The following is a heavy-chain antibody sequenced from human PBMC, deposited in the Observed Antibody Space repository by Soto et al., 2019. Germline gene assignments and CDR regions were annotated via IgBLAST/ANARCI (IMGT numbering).Heavy chain of an antibody. J-gene: IGHJ4*02. V-gene: IGHV3-7*01. D-gene: IGHD3-16*01. CDR2: IKPDGSEG. CDR1: GFTFSAHW. CDR3: VRGGWGDY. Sequence: EVQLVESGGGLVQPGGSLRLSCAVSGFTFSAHWMSWVRQAPGKGLEWLANIKPDGSEGYYVDSIKGRFTISRDNARSSLYLQMGSLRADDTAMYYCVRGGWGDYWGQGTLLTVSP.